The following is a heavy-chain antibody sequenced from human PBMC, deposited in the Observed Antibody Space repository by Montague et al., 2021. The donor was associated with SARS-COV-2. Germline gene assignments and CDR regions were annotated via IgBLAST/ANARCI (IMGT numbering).Heavy chain of an antibody. CDR2: VYYSGST. V-gene: IGHV4-59*13. J-gene: IGHJ4*02. CDR1: GDSISIYY. CDR3: ARGERGAWYNHYFDY. D-gene: IGHD6-19*01. Sequence: SETLSLTCTVSGDSISIYYWSWIRQPPGKGLEWIGYVYYSGSTNYNPSLKSRVTISVDTPKNQFSLKLMSVTAADTAVYCCARGERGAWYNHYFDYWGQGALVTVPS.